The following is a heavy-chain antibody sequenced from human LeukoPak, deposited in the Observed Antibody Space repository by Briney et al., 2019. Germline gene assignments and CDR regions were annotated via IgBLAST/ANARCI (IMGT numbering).Heavy chain of an antibody. CDR3: ARGTRSGSYLNFDY. V-gene: IGHV3-21*01. D-gene: IGHD1-26*01. J-gene: IGHJ4*02. CDR2: ISSSSSYI. CDR1: GFTFSSYS. Sequence: GSLRLSCAASGFTFSSYSMNWVRQAPGKGLEWVSSISSSSSYIYYADSVKGRFTISRDNAKNSLYLQMNSLRAEDTAVYYCARGTRSGSYLNFDYWGQGTLVTVSS.